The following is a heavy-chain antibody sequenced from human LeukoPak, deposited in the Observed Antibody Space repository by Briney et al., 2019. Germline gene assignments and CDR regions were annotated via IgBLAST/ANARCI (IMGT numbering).Heavy chain of an antibody. V-gene: IGHV3-23*01. CDR3: TKGRGGGYYFDY. J-gene: IGHJ4*02. Sequence: GGSLRLSCAASGYTFSSYAMSWVRQAPGKGLEWGSAISGSGGSTYYADSVKGRFTISRDNSKNTLYLQINSLRAEDTAVYYCTKGRGGGYYFDYWGQGTLVTVSS. CDR2: ISGSGGST. CDR1: GYTFSSYA. D-gene: IGHD3-22*01.